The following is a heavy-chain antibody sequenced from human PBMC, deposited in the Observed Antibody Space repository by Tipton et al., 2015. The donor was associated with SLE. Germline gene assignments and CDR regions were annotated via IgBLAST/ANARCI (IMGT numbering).Heavy chain of an antibody. CDR1: GYSISSGYY. J-gene: IGHJ5*02. D-gene: IGHD3-3*02. V-gene: IGHV4-38-2*02. Sequence: TLSLTCTVSGYSISSGYYWGWIRQPPGKGLECIGSIYHSGSTYYDPSLRSRITLSVDTSKNQFSLKLTSVTAADTAVYYCARGPPFMEWERNWFDPWGQGTQVTVSS. CDR3: ARGPPFMEWERNWFDP. CDR2: IYHSGST.